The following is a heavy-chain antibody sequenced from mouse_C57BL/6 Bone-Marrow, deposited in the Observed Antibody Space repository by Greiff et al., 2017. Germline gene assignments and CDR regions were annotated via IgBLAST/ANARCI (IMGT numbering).Heavy chain of an antibody. V-gene: IGHV1-55*01. D-gene: IGHD1-1*01. CDR1: GYTFTSYW. CDR2: IYPGSGST. J-gene: IGHJ3*01. Sequence: VQLQQPGAELVKPGASVKMSCTASGYTFTSYWITWVKQRPGQGLEWIGDIYPGSGSTNYNEKFKSKATLTVDTSSSTAYMQLSSLTSEDSAVYYCARGGGGSRGFAYGGQGTLVTVSA. CDR3: ARGGGGSRGFAY.